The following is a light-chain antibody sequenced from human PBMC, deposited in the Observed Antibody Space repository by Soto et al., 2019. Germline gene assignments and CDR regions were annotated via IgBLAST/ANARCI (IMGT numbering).Light chain of an antibody. CDR3: QQYGGSTRT. Sequence: IVLTQSPGTLCLSPWERATLSGRASQSVTTQLAWYQQKPGQAPRLIIHGASSRATGVPDRITGSGSGTDFTLSISRLEPEDFAVYYCQQYGGSTRTFGQGTKVDIK. J-gene: IGKJ1*01. V-gene: IGKV3-20*01. CDR2: GAS. CDR1: QSVTTQ.